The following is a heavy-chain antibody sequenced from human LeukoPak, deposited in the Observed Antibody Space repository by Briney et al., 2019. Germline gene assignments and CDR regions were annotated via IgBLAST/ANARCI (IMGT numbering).Heavy chain of an antibody. CDR1: GGSISSYY. CDR3: ARQAQGTYYYDSSGYYFDY. J-gene: IGHJ4*02. Sequence: SETLSLTCSVTGGSISSYYWSWIRQPPGGGLEWIGYTYTRGTTKYSPSLKSRVTISVDTSKNQFSLKLSSVTAADTAVYYCARQAQGTYYYDSSGYYFDYWGQGTLVTVSS. V-gene: IGHV4-4*09. D-gene: IGHD3-22*01. CDR2: TYTRGTT.